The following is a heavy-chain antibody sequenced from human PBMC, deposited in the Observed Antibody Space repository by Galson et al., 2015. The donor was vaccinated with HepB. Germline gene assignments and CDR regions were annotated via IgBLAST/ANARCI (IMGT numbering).Heavy chain of an antibody. CDR3: AKSISIFNWFDP. D-gene: IGHD3-3*01. J-gene: IGHJ5*02. V-gene: IGHV3-23*01. Sequence: SLRLSCAASEFTFSSYVMNWVRQAPGKGLEWVSAISGSGGSTFYADSVKGRFTISRDSSKNTLYLQMNSLRADDTAVYYCAKSISIFNWFDPWGQGTLVTVSS. CDR2: ISGSGGST. CDR1: EFTFSSYV.